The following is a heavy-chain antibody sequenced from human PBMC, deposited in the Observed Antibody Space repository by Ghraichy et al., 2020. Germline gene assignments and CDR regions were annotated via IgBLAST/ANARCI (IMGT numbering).Heavy chain of an antibody. Sequence: ESLNISCIVSGDSISSSNLYWGWIRQPPGKGLEWIGSISYSGTTYYNPSLKSRVTISVDTSKNQFSLKLRSVTAADTAVYYCARAYNLLTGYLDYWGQGTLVTVSS. D-gene: IGHD3-9*01. CDR2: ISYSGTT. CDR3: ARAYNLLTGYLDY. CDR1: GDSISSSNLY. J-gene: IGHJ4*02. V-gene: IGHV4-39*01.